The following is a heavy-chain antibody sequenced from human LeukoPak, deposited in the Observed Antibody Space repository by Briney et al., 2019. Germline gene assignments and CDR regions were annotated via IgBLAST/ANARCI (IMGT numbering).Heavy chain of an antibody. V-gene: IGHV3-30*02. CDR2: IRYDGSNK. CDR1: GFTFSSYG. CDR3: AKDAVDTAMVSYYYYYMDV. Sequence: PGGSLRLSCAASGFTFSSYGMHWVRQAPGKGLEWVAFIRYDGSNKYYADSVKGRSTISRDNSKNTLYLQMNSLRAEDTAVYYCAKDAVDTAMVSYYYYYMDVWGKGTTVTISS. D-gene: IGHD5-18*01. J-gene: IGHJ6*03.